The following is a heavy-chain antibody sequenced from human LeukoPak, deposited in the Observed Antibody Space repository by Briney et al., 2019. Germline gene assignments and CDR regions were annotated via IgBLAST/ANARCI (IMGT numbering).Heavy chain of an antibody. CDR2: IGTAGDT. J-gene: IGHJ4*02. CDR1: GFTFSSYD. V-gene: IGHV3-13*01. CDR3: ARGAYSSSWYEDNYFDY. D-gene: IGHD6-13*01. Sequence: GGSLRLSCAASGFTFSSYDMHWVRQATGKGLERVSAIGTAGDTYYPGSVKGRFTISRENAKNSLYLQMNSLRAGDTAVYYCARGAYSSSWYEDNYFDYWGQGTLVTVSS.